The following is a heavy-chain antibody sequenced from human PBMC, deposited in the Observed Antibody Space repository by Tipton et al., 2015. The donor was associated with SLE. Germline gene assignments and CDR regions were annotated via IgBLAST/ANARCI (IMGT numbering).Heavy chain of an antibody. CDR1: AGSISSGGYY. D-gene: IGHD3-3*01. V-gene: IGHV4-31*03. CDR3: AREEENDFWSGGDAFDI. CDR2: IYYSGST. J-gene: IGHJ3*02. Sequence: TLSLTCTVSAGSISSGGYYWSWIRQHPGKGLEWIGYIYYSGSTYYNPSLKSRVTISVDTSKNQFSLKLSSVTAADTAVYYCAREEENDFWSGGDAFDIWGQGTMVTVSS.